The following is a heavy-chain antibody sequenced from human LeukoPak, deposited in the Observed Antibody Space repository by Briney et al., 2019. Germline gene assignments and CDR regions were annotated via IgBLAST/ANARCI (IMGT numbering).Heavy chain of an antibody. CDR1: GFTFSSYS. Sequence: PGGSLRLSCEASGFTFSSYSMNWVRQAPGKGLEWVSSISTSSTYIYYADSVKGRFTISRDNSKNTLYLQMNSLRAEDTAVYYCAKHYGVSAFDIWGQGTMVTVSS. D-gene: IGHD4-17*01. CDR3: AKHYGVSAFDI. J-gene: IGHJ3*02. V-gene: IGHV3-21*04. CDR2: ISTSSTYI.